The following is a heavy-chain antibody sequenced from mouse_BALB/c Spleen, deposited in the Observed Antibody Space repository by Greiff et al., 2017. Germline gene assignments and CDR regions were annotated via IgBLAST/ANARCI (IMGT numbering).Heavy chain of an antibody. V-gene: IGHV5-17*02. CDR2: ISSGSSTI. D-gene: IGHD2-4*01. CDR1: GFTFSSYT. J-gene: IGHJ3*01. CDR3: ARGDYDVKAWFAY. Sequence: EVKLVESGGGLVQPGGSLKLSCAASGFTFSSYTMSWVRQTPEKRLEWVAYISSGSSTIYYADTVKGRFTISRDNPKNTLFLQMTSLRSEDTAMYYCARGDYDVKAWFAYWGQGTLVTVSA.